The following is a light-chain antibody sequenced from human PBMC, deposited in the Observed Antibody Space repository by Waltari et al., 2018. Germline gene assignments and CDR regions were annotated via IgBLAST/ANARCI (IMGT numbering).Light chain of an antibody. V-gene: IGLV2-11*01. CDR3: CSYLGAYSFVL. CDR2: GVT. J-gene: IGLJ3*02. CDR1: SSDVGAYDS. Sequence: QSALTQPRSVSGSPGQSVTLSCTGASSDVGAYDSVSWYQHHPGKAPKLIISGVTKRPEGVPDLFSGAKSGSTASLMVSGSQAEDEADYYCCSYLGAYSFVLFGGGTRLTVL.